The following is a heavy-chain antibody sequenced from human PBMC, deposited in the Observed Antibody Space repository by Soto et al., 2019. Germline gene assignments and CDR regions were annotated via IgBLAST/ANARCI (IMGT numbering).Heavy chain of an antibody. Sequence: EVQLSESGGGLVQPGGSLRLSCAASGFTFSDYSMGWVRQAPGKGLEWVSAISGRDDSTNYADSVRGRFTISRDNSKXXXXXXXXXXXXXXXXXXXCXKRALSYAGEFDNWGQGTLVTVSS. V-gene: IGHV3-23*01. D-gene: IGHD2-21*01. CDR3: XKRALSYAGEFDN. J-gene: IGHJ4*02. CDR1: GFTFSDYS. CDR2: ISGRDDST.